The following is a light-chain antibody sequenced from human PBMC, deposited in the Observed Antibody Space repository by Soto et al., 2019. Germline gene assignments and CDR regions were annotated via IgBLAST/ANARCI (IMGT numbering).Light chain of an antibody. CDR3: AAWDDSLSGENV. Sequence: QPVLTQPPSASGTPGQRVTISCSGSSSNIGSNYVYWYQQLPGTAPKLLIYRNNQRPSGVPDRFSGSKSGTSASLAISGLRSEDEADYYCAAWDDSLSGENVFGTGTKVT. J-gene: IGLJ1*01. CDR1: SSNIGSNY. CDR2: RNN. V-gene: IGLV1-47*01.